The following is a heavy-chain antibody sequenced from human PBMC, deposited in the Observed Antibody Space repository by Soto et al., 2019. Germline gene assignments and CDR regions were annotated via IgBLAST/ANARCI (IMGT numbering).Heavy chain of an antibody. CDR3: ARAAIHGSSCYFWFDP. Sequence: QVQRVQSGSEVKMPGSSVKVSCKTSGGTFSRHAINWVRQAPGQGLEWMGGIIPLFGTTNYAQKFKGRVTISADESSSTAYMELSSLTSEDAAVYYCARAAIHGSSCYFWFDPWGQGTLVTVSS. V-gene: IGHV1-69*01. CDR2: IIPLFGTT. D-gene: IGHD6-13*01. CDR1: GGTFSRHA. J-gene: IGHJ5*02.